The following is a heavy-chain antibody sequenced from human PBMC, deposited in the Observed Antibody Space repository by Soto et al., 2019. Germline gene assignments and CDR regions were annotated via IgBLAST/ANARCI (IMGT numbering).Heavy chain of an antibody. CDR1: GFTFSSYA. Sequence: GGSLSLSCAASGFTFSSYAMGWVRQAPGKGLEWVSAISGSGGSTYYADSVKGRFTISRDNSKNTLYLQMNSLRAEDTAVYYCATAGYSYGDLERRQIYYYGMDVWGQGTTVTVSS. CDR3: ATAGYSYGDLERRQIYYYGMDV. J-gene: IGHJ6*02. V-gene: IGHV3-23*01. CDR2: ISGSGGST. D-gene: IGHD5-18*01.